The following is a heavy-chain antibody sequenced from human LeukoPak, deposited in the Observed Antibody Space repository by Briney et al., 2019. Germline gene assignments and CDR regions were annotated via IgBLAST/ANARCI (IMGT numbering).Heavy chain of an antibody. CDR2: ISGGTT. D-gene: IGHD6-19*01. Sequence: GRSLRLSCTASGFTFGDYLMSWFRQAPGKGLEWIGFISGGTTEYAASVKGRFTISRDDSTSIAYLQMNSLTTEDTAVYYCSRGSGWLSVYWGQGTLVTVSS. CDR1: GFTFGDYL. CDR3: SRGSGWLSVY. V-gene: IGHV3-49*03. J-gene: IGHJ4*02.